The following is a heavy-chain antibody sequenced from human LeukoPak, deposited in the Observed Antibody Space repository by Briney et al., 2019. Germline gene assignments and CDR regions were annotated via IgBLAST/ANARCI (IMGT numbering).Heavy chain of an antibody. Sequence: SETLSLTCTVSGGSISSGDYYWSWIRQPPGKGLEWIGYIYYSGSTYYNPSLKSRVTISVDRSKNQFSLKLSSVTAADTAVYYCARALGYYGSGTPYFDYWGQGTLVTVSS. CDR3: ARALGYYGSGTPYFDY. CDR1: GGSISSGDYY. D-gene: IGHD3-10*01. CDR2: IYYSGST. J-gene: IGHJ4*02. V-gene: IGHV4-30-4*01.